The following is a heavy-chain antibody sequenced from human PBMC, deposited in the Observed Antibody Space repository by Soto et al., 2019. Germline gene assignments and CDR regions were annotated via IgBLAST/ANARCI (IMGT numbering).Heavy chain of an antibody. Sequence: VQLVESGGGVVQPGMSLRLSCAASGFVYNTYAMHWVRLSPGKGLEWVALIWNDGSKKYYVDSVKGRFTISRDNSQNNLSLQMDSLRGEDTAVYFCVRGIPFQYSNNWLHWYFDLWGRGTQVTVSS. V-gene: IGHV3-33*01. J-gene: IGHJ2*01. CDR1: GFVYNTYA. CDR3: VRGIPFQYSNNWLHWYFDL. D-gene: IGHD1-1*01. CDR2: IWNDGSKK.